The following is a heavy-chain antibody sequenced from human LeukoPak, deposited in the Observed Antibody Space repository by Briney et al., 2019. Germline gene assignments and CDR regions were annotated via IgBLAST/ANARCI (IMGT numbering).Heavy chain of an antibody. CDR1: GYSFADYY. CDR3: ARWRGPAAADV. V-gene: IGHV1-2*02. Sequence: ASVKVSCKASGYSFADYYMHWVRQAPGQGLEWMGWIKPNSGGTRSAQKFQGRVTMTRDTSISTAYMELSRLRSDDTAVYYCARWRGPAAADVWGKGTTVTVSS. CDR2: IKPNSGGT. D-gene: IGHD6-13*01. J-gene: IGHJ6*04.